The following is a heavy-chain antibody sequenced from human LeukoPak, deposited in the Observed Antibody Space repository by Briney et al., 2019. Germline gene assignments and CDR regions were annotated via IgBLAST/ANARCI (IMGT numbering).Heavy chain of an antibody. CDR1: GFTFRDYW. V-gene: IGHV3-7*04. D-gene: IGHD4-17*01. J-gene: IGHJ4*02. CDR3: ARKATVIDY. CDR2: INFDGSEK. Sequence: GGSLRLSCAASGFTFRDYWMSWVRQAPGNGLEWVAKINFDGSEKYYVDSVKGRFTISRDNAKNSLYLQMNSLRAEDTAVYCCARKATVIDYWGQGTLVTVSS.